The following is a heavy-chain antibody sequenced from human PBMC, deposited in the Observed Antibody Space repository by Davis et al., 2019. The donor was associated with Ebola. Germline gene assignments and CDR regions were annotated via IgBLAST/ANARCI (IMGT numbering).Heavy chain of an antibody. CDR2: INTDGSSI. Sequence: GESLKISCTASGFTFDDYAMTWVRQAPGKGLVWLSRINTDGSSIDYADSVKGRFTISRDNAKNTLYLQMNNLRVEDTAVYYCARIEALRQFDYWGQGTLVTVSS. V-gene: IGHV3-74*01. CDR1: GFTFDDYA. CDR3: ARIEALRQFDY. J-gene: IGHJ4*02.